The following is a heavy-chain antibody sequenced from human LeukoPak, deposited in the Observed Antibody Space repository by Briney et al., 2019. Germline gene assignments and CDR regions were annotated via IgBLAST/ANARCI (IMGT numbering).Heavy chain of an antibody. V-gene: IGHV3-48*03. Sequence: PGGSLRLSCEASGFTFSIYAMNWVRQAPGKGLEWVSYISSSGTTIYYADSVKGRFTISRDNAKNSLYLQMNSLRAEDTAVYYCARGGYCSSSICYSLNAFDIWGQGTMFTVSS. CDR2: ISSSGTTI. D-gene: IGHD2-2*01. J-gene: IGHJ3*02. CDR1: GFTFSIYA. CDR3: ARGGYCSSSICYSLNAFDI.